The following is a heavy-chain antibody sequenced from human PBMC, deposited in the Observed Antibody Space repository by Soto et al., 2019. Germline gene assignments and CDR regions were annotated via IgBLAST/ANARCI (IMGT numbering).Heavy chain of an antibody. Sequence: ASVKVSCKASGGTFSSYATSWVRQAPGQGLEWMGGIIPIFGTANYAQKFQGRVTITADESTSTAYMELSSLRSEDTAVYYCARRVTMIDDPWGQGTLVTVSS. J-gene: IGHJ5*02. CDR3: ARRVTMIDDP. D-gene: IGHD3-22*01. CDR2: IIPIFGTA. CDR1: GGTFSSYA. V-gene: IGHV1-69*13.